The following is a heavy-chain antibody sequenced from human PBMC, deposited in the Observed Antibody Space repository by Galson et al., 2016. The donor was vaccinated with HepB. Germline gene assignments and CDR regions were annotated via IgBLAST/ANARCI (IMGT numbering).Heavy chain of an antibody. CDR3: AKDNSGSYIDY. D-gene: IGHD1-26*01. J-gene: IGHJ4*02. V-gene: IGHV4-61*01. CDR2: YHYSGNT. Sequence: ETLSLTCSISGVSVSNDRLYWSWIRQPPGKGLEWIGFYHYSGNTNYNASLNSRVTISFDTSKNQFSLKLRSVTAADTAVYYCAKDNSGSYIDYWGQGTLVTVSS. CDR1: GVSVSNDRLY.